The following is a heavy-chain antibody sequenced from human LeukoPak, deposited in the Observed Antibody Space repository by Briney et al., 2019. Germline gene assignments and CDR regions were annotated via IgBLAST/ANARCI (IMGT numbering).Heavy chain of an antibody. CDR1: GFTFRDYN. V-gene: IGHV3-49*03. CDR3: ARDDRPSGHDFDY. CDR2: IRSKADGGTT. D-gene: IGHD6-6*01. Sequence: GGSLRLSCTASGFTFRDYNINWFRQAPGRGLEWVGFIRSKADGGTTEYAASVKGRFTISRDDSKAVAYFQINNLRAEDTALYYCARDDRPSGHDFDYWGQGTLVTVSS. J-gene: IGHJ4*02.